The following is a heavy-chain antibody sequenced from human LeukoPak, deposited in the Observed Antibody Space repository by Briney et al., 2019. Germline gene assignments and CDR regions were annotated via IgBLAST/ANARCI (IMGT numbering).Heavy chain of an antibody. CDR3: AKDGIRYFDWFTTGDC. CDR1: GFTFSSYA. D-gene: IGHD3-9*01. CDR2: ISGSGGST. Sequence: GGSLRLSCAASGFTFSSYAMSWVRQAPGKGLEWVSAISGSGGSTYYADSVKGRFTISRDNSKNTLYLQMNSLRAEDTAVSYCAKDGIRYFDWFTTGDCWGQGTLVTVSS. J-gene: IGHJ4*02. V-gene: IGHV3-23*01.